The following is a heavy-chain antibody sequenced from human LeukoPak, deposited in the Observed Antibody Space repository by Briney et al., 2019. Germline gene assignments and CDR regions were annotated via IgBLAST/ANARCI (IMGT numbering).Heavy chain of an antibody. CDR1: GYTFTSYY. CDR3: ARAHLTMVRGAINTHFDY. V-gene: IGHV1-46*01. CDR2: INPSGGST. Sequence: EASVKVSCKASGYTFTSYYMHWVRQAPGQGLEWMGIINPSGGSTSYAQKFQGRVTMTRDMSTSTVYMELSSLRSEDTAVYYCARAHLTMVRGAINTHFDYWGQGTLVTVSS. D-gene: IGHD3-10*01. J-gene: IGHJ4*02.